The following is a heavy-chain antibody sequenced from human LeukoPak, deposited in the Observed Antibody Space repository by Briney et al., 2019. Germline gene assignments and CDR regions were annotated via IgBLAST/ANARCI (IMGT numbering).Heavy chain of an antibody. D-gene: IGHD5-18*01. CDR2: TYYSGTI. V-gene: IGHV4-39*02. J-gene: IGHJ3*02. CDR3: ARDSRIQLWGVVAFDI. CDR1: GDSIRSASYY. Sequence: SETLSLTCTVSGDSIRSASYYWAWIRQPPGQGLEWIGTTYYSGTISYNSSLKSRVTISVDTSKNQVSLTVTSVTAADTAMFYCARDSRIQLWGVVAFDIWGQGTMVTVSS.